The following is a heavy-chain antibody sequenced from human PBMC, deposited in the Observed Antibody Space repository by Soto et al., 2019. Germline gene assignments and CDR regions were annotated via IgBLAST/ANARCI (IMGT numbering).Heavy chain of an antibody. Sequence: QVQLVQSGAEVKKPGSSVKVSCKASGGTFSSYAISWVRQAPGQGLEWMGGIIPIFGTANYAQKFQGRVTITGDEFPSTAYLGLGRLGSEDKALEFRASPDYGDLPKPTHHAHFHDRMDRWGQGTTVTVSS. J-gene: IGHJ6*02. V-gene: IGHV1-69*01. CDR3: ASPDYGDLPKPTHHAHFHDRMDR. CDR2: IIPIFGTA. CDR1: GGTFSSYA. D-gene: IGHD4-17*01.